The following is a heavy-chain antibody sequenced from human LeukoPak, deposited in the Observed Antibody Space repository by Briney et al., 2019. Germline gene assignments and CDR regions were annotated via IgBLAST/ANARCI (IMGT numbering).Heavy chain of an antibody. Sequence: PSETLSLTCAVYGGSFSGYYWSWIRQRPGKGLEWIGEINHSGSTNYNPSLKSRVTISVDTSKNQFSLKLSSVTAADTAVYYCARGPQYYYDSSGQNDYWGQGTLVTVSS. D-gene: IGHD3-22*01. CDR2: INHSGST. V-gene: IGHV4-34*01. J-gene: IGHJ4*02. CDR3: ARGPQYYYDSSGQNDY. CDR1: GGSFSGYY.